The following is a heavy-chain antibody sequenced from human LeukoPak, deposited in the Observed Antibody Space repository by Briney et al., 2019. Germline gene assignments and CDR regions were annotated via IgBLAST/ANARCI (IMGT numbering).Heavy chain of an antibody. CDR2: ISSSGSTV. V-gene: IGHV3-11*01. D-gene: IGHD1-26*01. CDR3: ARDLVGATTADY. Sequence: GGSLRLSCAASGFTFSDYYMSWLPQAPGKGRGWVSYISSSGSTVYYADSVKGRFTISRDNAKNSLYLQMNSLRAEDTAVYYCARDLVGATTADYWGQGTLVTVSS. CDR1: GFTFSDYY. J-gene: IGHJ4*02.